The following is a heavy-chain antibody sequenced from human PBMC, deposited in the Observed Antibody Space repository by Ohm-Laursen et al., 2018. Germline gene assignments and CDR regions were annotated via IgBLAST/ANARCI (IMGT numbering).Heavy chain of an antibody. CDR2: ISYDGSNK. D-gene: IGHD3-22*01. V-gene: IGHV3-30*18. Sequence: SLRLSCPASGFTFSSYGIHWVRQAPGKGLEWVALISYDGSNKYYADSVRGRFTISRDNSKNTLYLQMNSLRAADTAVYFCAKDEAYYYDSRGYNRYWGQGTLVTVFS. J-gene: IGHJ4*02. CDR1: GFTFSSYG. CDR3: AKDEAYYYDSRGYNRY.